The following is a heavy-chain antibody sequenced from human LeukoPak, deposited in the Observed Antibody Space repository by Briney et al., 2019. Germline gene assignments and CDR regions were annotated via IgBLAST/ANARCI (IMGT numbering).Heavy chain of an antibody. Sequence: ASVKLSCKTSGYTFTDDGMTWVRQAPGHALEWIGWISGHNSDTDYAQILQGRVSITTHTSTSTAFMELRSLRSDDTAVYYCARDTGFGEEGQKNAFDIWGQGTMVTVSS. CDR3: ARDTGFGEEGQKNAFDI. D-gene: IGHD3-10*01. J-gene: IGHJ3*02. CDR2: ISGHNSDT. V-gene: IGHV1-18*01. CDR1: GYTFTDDG.